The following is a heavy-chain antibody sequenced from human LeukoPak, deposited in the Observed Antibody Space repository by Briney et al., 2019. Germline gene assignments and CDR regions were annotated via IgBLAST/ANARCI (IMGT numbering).Heavy chain of an antibody. Sequence: GGSLRLSCAASGFTISNNYIRWLRQAPGKGLEWVSHIYSGGFTQFAGSVRGRFTMSRDSSKNTLYLQMNSLRAEDTAVYYCAGPMGPAAIFGFDYWGQGTLVTVSS. J-gene: IGHJ4*02. CDR1: GFTISNNY. D-gene: IGHD2-2*01. CDR3: AGPMGPAAIFGFDY. CDR2: IYSGGFT. V-gene: IGHV3-66*01.